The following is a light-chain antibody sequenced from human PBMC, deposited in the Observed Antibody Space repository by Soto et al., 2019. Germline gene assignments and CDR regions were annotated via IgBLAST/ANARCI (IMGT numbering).Light chain of an antibody. Sequence: TLSCRASQSFSNNYLAWYQQKPGQAPRLLIYGASSRATGIPDRFSGSGSGTDFTLTISRLEPEDCAVYYCQQYRDSRTFGQGTKVEIK. CDR2: GAS. CDR3: QQYRDSRT. J-gene: IGKJ1*01. CDR1: QSFSNNY. V-gene: IGKV3-20*01.